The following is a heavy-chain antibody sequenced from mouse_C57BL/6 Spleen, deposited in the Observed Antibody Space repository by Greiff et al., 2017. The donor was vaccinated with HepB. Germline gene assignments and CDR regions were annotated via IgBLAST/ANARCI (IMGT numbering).Heavy chain of an antibody. D-gene: IGHD1-1*01. V-gene: IGHV2-5*01. CDR1: GFSLTSYG. J-gene: IGHJ4*01. CDR3: AKRGTTVVAPYYYAMDY. Sequence: VQLKESGPGLVQPSQSLSITCTVSGFSLTSYGVHWVRQSPGKGLEWLGVIWRGGSTDYNAAFMSRLSITKDNSKSQVFFKMNSLQADDTAIYYCAKRGTTVVAPYYYAMDYWGQGTSVTVSS. CDR2: IWRGGST.